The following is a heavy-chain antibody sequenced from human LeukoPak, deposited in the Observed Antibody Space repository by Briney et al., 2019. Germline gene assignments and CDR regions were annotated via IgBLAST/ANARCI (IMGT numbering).Heavy chain of an antibody. D-gene: IGHD5-18*01. V-gene: IGHV3-21*01. J-gene: IGHJ4*02. CDR1: GCTFSSYS. CDR2: ISSSSSYI. Sequence: GGSLRLSCAASGCTFSSYSMNWVRQAPGKGLEWVSSISSSSSYIYYADSVKGRFTISRDNAKNSLYLQMNSLRAEDTAVYYCARPIQLWSHGLDYWGQGTLVTVSS. CDR3: ARPIQLWSHGLDY.